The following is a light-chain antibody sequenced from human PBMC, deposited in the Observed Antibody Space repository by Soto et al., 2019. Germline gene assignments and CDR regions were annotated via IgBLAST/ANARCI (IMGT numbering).Light chain of an antibody. CDR2: GAS. Sequence: EIVLTQSPGTLSLSPGERATLSCRASQSVGSSYLAWYLQKPGQAPRLLIYGASDRATGIPDRFSGSGSGTDFTLIISRLEPEDFAVYYCQQYGSSPITFGQGTRLEIK. J-gene: IGKJ5*01. CDR3: QQYGSSPIT. CDR1: QSVGSSY. V-gene: IGKV3-20*01.